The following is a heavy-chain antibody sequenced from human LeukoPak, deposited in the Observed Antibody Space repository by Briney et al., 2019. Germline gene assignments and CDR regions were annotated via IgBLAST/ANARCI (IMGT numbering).Heavy chain of an antibody. CDR2: IYYSGST. Sequence: SETLSLTCTVSGGSISSYYWSWIRQPPGKGLEWIGYIYYSGSTKYNPSLKSRVTISVDTSKNQYSLKLSSVTAADTAVYYCARDERSRYYYMDVWGKGTTVTVSS. CDR3: ARDERSRYYYMDV. CDR1: GGSISSYY. J-gene: IGHJ6*03. V-gene: IGHV4-59*01.